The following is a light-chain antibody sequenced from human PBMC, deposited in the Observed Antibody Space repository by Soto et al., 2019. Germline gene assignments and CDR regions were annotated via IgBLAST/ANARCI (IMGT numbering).Light chain of an antibody. V-gene: IGKV1-27*01. CDR1: QGISSY. CDR2: AAS. CDR3: QKYNSAPQT. Sequence: DIQMTQSPSSLSASVGDRVTITRRASQGISSYLAWYQQKPGRVPKLLIYAASTLQSGVPSRFSGSGSGTDFTLTISSLQPEDVATYYCQKYNSAPQTFGQGTKVEIK. J-gene: IGKJ1*01.